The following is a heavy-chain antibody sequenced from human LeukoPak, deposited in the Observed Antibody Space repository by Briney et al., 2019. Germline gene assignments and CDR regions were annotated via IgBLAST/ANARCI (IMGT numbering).Heavy chain of an antibody. CDR1: GFTFSTYG. CDR3: ASIGERYLQTEHYFHH. D-gene: IGHD3-3*01. Sequence: PGGSLRLSCAASGFTFSTYGMHWVRQAPGKGLEWVAFIRYDGSNKYADSVKGRFTISRDNSKNTLYLQMNSLRAEDTAVYYCASIGERYLQTEHYFHHWGQGTLVTVSS. J-gene: IGHJ1*01. V-gene: IGHV3-30*02. CDR2: IRYDGSNK.